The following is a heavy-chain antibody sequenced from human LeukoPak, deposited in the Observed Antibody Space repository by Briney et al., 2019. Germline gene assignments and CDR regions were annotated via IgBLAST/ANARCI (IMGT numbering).Heavy chain of an antibody. V-gene: IGHV1-8*03. CDR1: GYTFISYD. J-gene: IGHJ4*02. CDR2: MSTNSGNT. Sequence: GASVKVSCKASGYTFISYDINWVRQATGQGLEWMGWMSTNSGNTGYAQKFQGRITITRDTSISTAYMELSSLRSEDTAVYYCARGSWASGYFVDYWGQGTLVTVSS. D-gene: IGHD3-3*01. CDR3: ARGSWASGYFVDY.